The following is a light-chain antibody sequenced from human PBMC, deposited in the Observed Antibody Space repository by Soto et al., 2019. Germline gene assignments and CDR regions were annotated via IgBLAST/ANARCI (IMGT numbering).Light chain of an antibody. CDR3: QSYDTSLSGGSV. CDR1: SSNIGAGFD. J-gene: IGLJ1*01. Sequence: QSVLTQSPSVSGAPGQRVSISCTGTSSNIGAGFDVHWYQQLPATAPKLLIYGNNNRPSGVPDRFSGSKSGTSASLAITGLQAEDEADYYCQSYDTSLSGGSVFGNGTKLTVL. V-gene: IGLV1-40*01. CDR2: GNN.